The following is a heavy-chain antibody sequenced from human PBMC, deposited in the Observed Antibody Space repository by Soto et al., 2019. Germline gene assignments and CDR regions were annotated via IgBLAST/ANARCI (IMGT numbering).Heavy chain of an antibody. CDR3: ASLVGAGPRGGDAFDI. CDR2: INSDGSST. CDR1: GFTFSSYW. J-gene: IGHJ3*02. V-gene: IGHV3-74*01. D-gene: IGHD1-26*01. Sequence: GGSLRLSCAASGFTFSSYWMHWVRQAPGKGLVWVSRINSDGSSTSYADSVKGRFTNSRDNAKNTLYLQMNSLRAEDTAVYYCASLVGAGPRGGDAFDIWGQGTMVTVSS.